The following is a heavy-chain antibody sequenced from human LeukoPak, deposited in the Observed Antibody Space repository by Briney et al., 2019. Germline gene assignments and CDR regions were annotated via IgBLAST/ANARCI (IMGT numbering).Heavy chain of an antibody. D-gene: IGHD1-1*01. CDR1: GLNFSRYG. Sequence: GTSLRLSCEASGLNFSRYGMHWVRQAPGKGLEWVGVISPDESNQFYADSVKGRFTISRDYAKNSLYLRMNSLRADDTAVYYCARIGKRHWMDYWGQGTLVTVSS. CDR2: ISPDESNQ. J-gene: IGHJ4*02. V-gene: IGHV3-30*03. CDR3: ARIGKRHWMDY.